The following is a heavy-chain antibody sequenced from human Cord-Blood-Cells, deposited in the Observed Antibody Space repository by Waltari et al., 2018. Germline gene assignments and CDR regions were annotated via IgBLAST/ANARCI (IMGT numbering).Heavy chain of an antibody. CDR2: IYYSGST. Sequence: QLQLQESGPGLVKPSETLSLTCTVSGGSISSISYYWGWIRQPPGKGLEWIGSIYYSGSTYYNPSLKSRVTISVDTSKNQFSLKLSSVTAADTAVYYCARRPYYDFWSGYYAFDIWGQGTMVTVSS. J-gene: IGHJ3*02. V-gene: IGHV4-39*01. CDR3: ARRPYYDFWSGYYAFDI. CDR1: GGSISSISYY. D-gene: IGHD3-3*01.